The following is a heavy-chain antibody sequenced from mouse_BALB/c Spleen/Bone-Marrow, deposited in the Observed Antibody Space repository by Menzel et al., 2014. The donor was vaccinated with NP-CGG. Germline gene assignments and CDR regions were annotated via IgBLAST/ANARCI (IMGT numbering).Heavy chain of an antibody. CDR1: GFNIKDTY. D-gene: IGHD4-1*01. J-gene: IGHJ4*01. CDR3: ARWEYYAMDY. CDR2: IDPANGNT. V-gene: IGHV14-3*02. Sequence: VQLQQSGAELVKPGASVELSCTASGFNIKDTYMHWVKQRPEQGLEWIGRIDPANGNTKYDPKFQGKANITADTSSNTAYLQLSSLTSEDTAVYYCARWEYYAMDYWGQGTSVTVSS.